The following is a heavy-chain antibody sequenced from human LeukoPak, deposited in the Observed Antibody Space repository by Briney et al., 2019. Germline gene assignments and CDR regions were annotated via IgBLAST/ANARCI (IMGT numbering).Heavy chain of an antibody. D-gene: IGHD1-26*01. Sequence: SETLSLTCAVYGGSFSGYYWSLIRQPPGKGLEWIGEINHSGSTNYNPSLKSRVTISVDTSKNQFSLKLSSVTAADTAVYYCARGQNSPEPQRWFDPWGQGTLVTVSS. J-gene: IGHJ5*02. CDR2: INHSGST. CDR3: ARGQNSPEPQRWFDP. CDR1: GGSFSGYY. V-gene: IGHV4-34*01.